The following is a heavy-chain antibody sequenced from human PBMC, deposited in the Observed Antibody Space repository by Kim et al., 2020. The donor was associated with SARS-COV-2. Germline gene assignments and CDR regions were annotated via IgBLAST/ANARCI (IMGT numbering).Heavy chain of an antibody. CDR2: IYYSGST. CDR1: GGSISSSSYY. J-gene: IGHJ5*02. V-gene: IGHV4-39*01. D-gene: IGHD3-9*01. CDR3: ARQATGDYDILTGYHSNWFDP. Sequence: SETLSLTCTVSGGSISSSSYYWGWIRQPPGKGLEWIGSIYYSGSTYYNPSLKSRVTISVDTSKNQFSLKLSSVTAADTAVYYCARQATGDYDILTGYHSNWFDPWGQGTLVTVSS.